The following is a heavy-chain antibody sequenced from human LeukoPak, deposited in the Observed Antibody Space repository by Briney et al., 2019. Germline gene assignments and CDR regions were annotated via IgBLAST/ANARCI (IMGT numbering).Heavy chain of an antibody. CDR2: IYYSGST. Sequence: SETLSLTCTVSGGSISSYYWSWIRQPPGKGLEWIGYIYYSGSTNYNPTLKSRVTISVDTSKNQFSLKLSSVTAADTAVYYCARVRGLLLVDAFDIWGQGTMVTVSS. CDR3: ARVRGLLLVDAFDI. D-gene: IGHD3-22*01. V-gene: IGHV4-59*01. J-gene: IGHJ3*02. CDR1: GGSISSYY.